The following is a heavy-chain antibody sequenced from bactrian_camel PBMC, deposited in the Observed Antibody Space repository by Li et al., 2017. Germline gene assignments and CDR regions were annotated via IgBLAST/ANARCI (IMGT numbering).Heavy chain of an antibody. Sequence: HVQLVESGGGSVQAGGSLRLSCAASGYTGVINYMGWIRQSPGNEREVLAAIYTRDGTAHYADSVKGRFTISHDNANDTTFLQMNGLMPEDSAMYYCAATRELELCWDTGLTYDNWGPGTQVTVS. CDR1: GYTGVINY. J-gene: IGHJ4*01. D-gene: IGHD8*01. CDR3: AATRELELCWDTGLTYDN. CDR2: IYTRDGTA. V-gene: IGHV3S54*01.